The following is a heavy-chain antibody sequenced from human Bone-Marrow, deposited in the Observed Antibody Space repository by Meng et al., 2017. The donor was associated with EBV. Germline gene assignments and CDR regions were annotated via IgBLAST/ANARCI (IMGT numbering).Heavy chain of an antibody. Sequence: VQWVRSGAGVMKPGSSVKVSCKTSGGTFRSDAVSWVRQAPGQGLEWMGGLIPMSDAPHYAQKFQDRVRITADESTSTHYMDLSGLRSEDTAVYYCASESGRGFTPDYWGQGTLVTVSS. CDR2: LIPMSDAP. J-gene: IGHJ4*02. V-gene: IGHV1-69*01. CDR1: GGTFRSDA. CDR3: ASESGRGFTPDY. D-gene: IGHD3-10*01.